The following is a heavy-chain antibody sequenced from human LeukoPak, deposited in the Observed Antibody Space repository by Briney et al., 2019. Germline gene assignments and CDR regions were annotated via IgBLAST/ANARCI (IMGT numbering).Heavy chain of an antibody. D-gene: IGHD6-19*01. Sequence: PGGSVRLSCAASGFTFSNYAMTWVRQAPGQGLEWVSGISGSGVSTYYADSVKGRFTISRDNSKNTLYLQMNSLRAEDTAIYYCAKPGYSSDWHRNFDYWGQGTLVTVSS. V-gene: IGHV3-23*01. CDR1: GFTFSNYA. CDR3: AKPGYSSDWHRNFDY. J-gene: IGHJ4*02. CDR2: ISGSGVST.